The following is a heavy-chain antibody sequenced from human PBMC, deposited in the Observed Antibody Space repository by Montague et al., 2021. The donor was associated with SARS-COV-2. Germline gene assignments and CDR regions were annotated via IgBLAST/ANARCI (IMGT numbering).Heavy chain of an antibody. Sequence: SETLSLTCTVSGDSISDYYWSWIRQPPGMGLEWIGYIFRSGATNYNPPLKGRVIISLDTSKSQFSLRLSSVTAADTAIYYCARTSRGSHYFYGVDVWGQGTTVTVSS. J-gene: IGHJ6*02. CDR1: GDSISDYY. CDR2: IFRSGAT. CDR3: ARTSRGSHYFYGVDV. D-gene: IGHD5-12*01. V-gene: IGHV4-59*01.